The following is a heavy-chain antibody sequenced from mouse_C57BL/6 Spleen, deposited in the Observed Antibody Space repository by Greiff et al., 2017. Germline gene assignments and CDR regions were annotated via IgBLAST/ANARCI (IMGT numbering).Heavy chain of an antibody. Sequence: QVQLKQSGAELVMPGASVKLSCKASGYTFTSYWMHWVKQRPGQGLEWIGEIDPSDSYTNYNQKFKGKSTLTVDKSSSTAYMQLSSLTSEDSAVYYCARSTVAPFDYWGQGTTLTVSS. J-gene: IGHJ2*01. CDR1: GYTFTSYW. CDR2: IDPSDSYT. CDR3: ARSTVAPFDY. V-gene: IGHV1-69*01. D-gene: IGHD1-1*01.